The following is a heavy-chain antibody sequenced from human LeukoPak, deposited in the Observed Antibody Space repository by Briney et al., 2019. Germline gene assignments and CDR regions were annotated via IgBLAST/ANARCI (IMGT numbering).Heavy chain of an antibody. CDR1: GFSSITYI. V-gene: IGHV3-48*02. CDR3: GRVEQQPRAVCGMDV. CDR2: ISSSSSTI. J-gene: IGHJ6*02. Sequence: PGGALRDSFVAPGFSSITYIMSSVRQAPGKGVERVSHISSSSSTIYYADSVKGRFTIPRDNPKTSLYLQTNSLRDEDTAGYYGGRVEQQPRAVCGMDVWDQGTTVTVSS. D-gene: IGHD6-13*01.